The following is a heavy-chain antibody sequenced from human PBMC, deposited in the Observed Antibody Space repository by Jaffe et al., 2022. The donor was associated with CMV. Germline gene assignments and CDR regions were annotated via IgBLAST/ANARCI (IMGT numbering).Heavy chain of an antibody. J-gene: IGHJ4*02. V-gene: IGHV1-46*01. CDR2: INPSGGST. CDR1: GYTFTSYY. D-gene: IGHD3-22*01. CDR3: ARRSGDYALDY. Sequence: QVQLVQSGAEVKKPGASVKVSCKASGYTFTSYYMHWVRQAPGQGLEWMGIINPSGGSTNYAQKFQDRVNMTRDTSTSTVYMELSSLRSEDTAVYYCARRSGDYALDYWGQGTLVTVSS.